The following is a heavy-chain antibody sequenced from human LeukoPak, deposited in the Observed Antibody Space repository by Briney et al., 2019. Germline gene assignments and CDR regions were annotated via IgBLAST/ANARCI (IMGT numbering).Heavy chain of an antibody. CDR3: ARDPGYCSSTSCYTP. CDR1: GFTFSSYS. J-gene: IGHJ5*02. V-gene: IGHV3-21*01. CDR2: ISSSSSYI. D-gene: IGHD2-2*02. Sequence: GGSLRLSCAASGFTFSSYSMNWVRQAPRKGLEWVSSISSSSSYIYYADSVKGRFTISRDNAKNSLYLQMNSLRAEDTAVYYCARDPGYCSSTSCYTPWGQGTLVTVSS.